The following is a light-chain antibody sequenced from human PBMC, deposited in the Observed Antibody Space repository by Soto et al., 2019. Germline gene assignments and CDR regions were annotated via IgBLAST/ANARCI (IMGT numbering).Light chain of an antibody. J-gene: IGKJ2*01. V-gene: IGKV3-20*01. CDR1: QSVSNNY. CDR2: GAS. Sequence: EGVLTQSPGTLSLSPGERATLSCRASQSVSNNYLAWYQQKPVQAPRLLIYGASSRATGIPDRFSGSGSGTDFTLTISRLEPEDLAVYYCQQYGSSPRTFCQGTKLEI. CDR3: QQYGSSPRT.